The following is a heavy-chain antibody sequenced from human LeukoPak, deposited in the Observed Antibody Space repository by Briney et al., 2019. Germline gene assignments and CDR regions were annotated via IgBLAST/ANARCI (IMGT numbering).Heavy chain of an antibody. J-gene: IGHJ4*02. CDR1: GFTFSDYW. D-gene: IGHD1-26*01. CDR2: IWYDGTKK. V-gene: IGHV3-33*08. CDR3: ASRPSNAVVGPLDY. Sequence: PGGSLRLSCAASGFTFSDYWMNWVRQAPGKGLEWVAVIWYDGTKKYHADSVKGRFTISRDNSENKVYVQMNSLRAEDTAVYYCASRPSNAVVGPLDYWGWGTLVTVSS.